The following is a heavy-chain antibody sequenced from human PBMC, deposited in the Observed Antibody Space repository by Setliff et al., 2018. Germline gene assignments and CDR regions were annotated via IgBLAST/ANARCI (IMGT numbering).Heavy chain of an antibody. CDR2: ISSSSTYI. J-gene: IGHJ3*02. Sequence: GGSLRLSCAASGFTVTSNYMSWVRQAPGKGLEWVSSISSSSTYIFYADSVRGRFTISRDNAKNSLYLQMNSLRAEDTAVYYCEGRAVADRGFDIWGQGTTVTVSS. V-gene: IGHV3-21*01. CDR3: EGRAVADRGFDI. CDR1: GFTVTSNY. D-gene: IGHD6-19*01.